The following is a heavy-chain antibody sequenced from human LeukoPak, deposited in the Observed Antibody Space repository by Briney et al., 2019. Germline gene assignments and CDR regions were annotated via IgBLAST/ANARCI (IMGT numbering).Heavy chain of an antibody. Sequence: ASVKVSCKASGSTFTSYGISWVRQAPGQGLEWMGWISAYNGNTNYAQKLQGRVTMTTDTSTSTAYMELRSLRSDDTAVYYCARDRAHGYCSGGSCYLGAFDIWGQGTMVTVSS. J-gene: IGHJ3*02. D-gene: IGHD2-15*01. CDR3: ARDRAHGYCSGGSCYLGAFDI. V-gene: IGHV1-18*01. CDR2: ISAYNGNT. CDR1: GSTFTSYG.